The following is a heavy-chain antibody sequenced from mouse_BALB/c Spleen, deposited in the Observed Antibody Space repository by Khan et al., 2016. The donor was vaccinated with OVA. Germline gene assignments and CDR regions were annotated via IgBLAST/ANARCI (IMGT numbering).Heavy chain of an antibody. J-gene: IGHJ3*01. CDR1: GYTFTSYT. CDR2: INPSNGYT. Sequence: QVQLKESGAELARPGASVKMSCKASGYTFTSYTIHWIKERPGQGLEWIGYINPSNGYTNYNQKFKDKATLTTDKSSTTAYPQLSSLTSDESAVYNCVRDGAYHRNDGWFAYWGQGTLVTVSA. V-gene: IGHV1-4*01. CDR3: VRDGAYHRNDGWFAY. D-gene: IGHD2-14*01.